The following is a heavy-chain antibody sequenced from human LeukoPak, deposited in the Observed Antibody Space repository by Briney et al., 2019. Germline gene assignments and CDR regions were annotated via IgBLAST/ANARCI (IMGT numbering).Heavy chain of an antibody. CDR3: ARDFSGRGNWFDP. CDR2: ISGSGGST. Sequence: GGSLRLSCAASGFTFSSYAINWVRQAPGKGLEWVSAISGSGGSTYYADSVKGRFTISRDNSKNTVYLEMNSLRAEDTAVYYCARDFSGRGNWFDPWGQGTLVTVSS. J-gene: IGHJ5*02. CDR1: GFTFSSYA. V-gene: IGHV3-23*01. D-gene: IGHD1-26*01.